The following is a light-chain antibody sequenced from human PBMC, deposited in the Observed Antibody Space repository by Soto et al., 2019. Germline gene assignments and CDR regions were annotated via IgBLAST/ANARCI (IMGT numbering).Light chain of an antibody. J-gene: IGKJ1*01. Sequence: DIQMTQSPSTLSASVGDRVTITCRASQSIDSWLAWFQQKPGKAPNLLIYQASGLQSGVPSRFSGRGSGTEFTLTISSPQPDAFATYYCQPYNSYWTFGQGTKVEIK. V-gene: IGKV1-5*03. CDR2: QAS. CDR1: QSIDSW. CDR3: QPYNSYWT.